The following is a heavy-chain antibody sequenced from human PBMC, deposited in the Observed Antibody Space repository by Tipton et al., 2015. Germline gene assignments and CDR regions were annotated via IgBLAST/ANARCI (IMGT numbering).Heavy chain of an antibody. J-gene: IGHJ5*02. V-gene: IGHV1-18*01. CDR3: ARVDDFPPSWSDP. D-gene: IGHD3-3*01. Sequence: KVQGRVTMTRDTSTSTAYMELRSLSSDDTAVYYCARVDDFPPSWSDPWGQGTLVTVSS.